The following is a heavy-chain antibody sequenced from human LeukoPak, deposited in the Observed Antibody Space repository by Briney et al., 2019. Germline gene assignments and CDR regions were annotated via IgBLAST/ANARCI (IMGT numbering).Heavy chain of an antibody. J-gene: IGHJ4*02. CDR3: VREQWYYCDY. D-gene: IGHD6-19*01. CDR2: LSSRRDNSI. Sequence: GGSLRLSCEVSGFTIGDYYISWIRQAPGKGLEWISYLSSRRDNSIYYTDSVKGRFTISRDNAKNSSHLQMNNLKVQNTAVYYCVREQWYYCDYWGRGALVTVSS. V-gene: IGHV3-11*04. CDR1: GFTIGDYY.